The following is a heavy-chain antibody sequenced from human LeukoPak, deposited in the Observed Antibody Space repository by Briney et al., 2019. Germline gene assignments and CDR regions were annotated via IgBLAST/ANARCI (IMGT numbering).Heavy chain of an antibody. CDR2: INRNSGGT. CDR3: AREGAYSGYDQIDY. V-gene: IGHV1-2*02. D-gene: IGHD5-12*01. CDR1: GYTFTGYY. J-gene: IGHJ4*02. Sequence: ASVKVSCKASGYTFTGYYMHWVRQAPGQGLEWMGWINRNSGGTNYAQKFQGRVTMTRDTSISTAYMELSRLRSDDTAVYYCAREGAYSGYDQIDYWGQGTLVTVSS.